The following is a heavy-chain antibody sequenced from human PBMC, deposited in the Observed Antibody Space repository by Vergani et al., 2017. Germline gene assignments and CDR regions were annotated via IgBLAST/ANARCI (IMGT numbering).Heavy chain of an antibody. J-gene: IGHJ5*02. V-gene: IGHV3-23*01. D-gene: IGHD2-2*01. CDR2: ISGSGGST. CDR1: GFRVTTYY. CDR3: AKDLKDCSSTSCYPYNWFDP. Sequence: VELLESGGGLAQPGGSLRVSCSASGFRVTTYYMSWVRQAPGKGLEWVSVISGSGGSTYYADSVKGRFTISRDNSKNTLYLQMNSLRAEDTAVYYCAKDLKDCSSTSCYPYNWFDPWGQGTLVTVSS.